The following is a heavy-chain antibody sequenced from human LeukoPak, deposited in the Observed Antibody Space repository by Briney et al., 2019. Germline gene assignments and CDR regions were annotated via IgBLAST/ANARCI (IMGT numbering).Heavy chain of an antibody. CDR3: ARDRPYYDFWSGYPYNWFDP. CDR1: GFTFSDYY. Sequence: RTGGSLRLSCAASGFTFSDYYMSWIRQAPGKGLEWVSYISSSGSTIYYADSVKGRFTISRDNAKNSLYLQMNSLRAEDTAVYYCARDRPYYDFWSGYPYNWFDPWGQGTLVTVSS. D-gene: IGHD3-3*01. CDR2: ISSSGSTI. J-gene: IGHJ5*02. V-gene: IGHV3-11*04.